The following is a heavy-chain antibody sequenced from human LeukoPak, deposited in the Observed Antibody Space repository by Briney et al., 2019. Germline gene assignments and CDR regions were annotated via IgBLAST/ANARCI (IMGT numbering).Heavy chain of an antibody. CDR2: INQDGSEK. CDR1: GFTFSSYW. J-gene: IGHJ3*02. D-gene: IGHD3/OR15-3a*01. CDR3: ARVFRPSLTVFLIRGAFDI. V-gene: IGHV3-7*01. Sequence: GGSLRLSCAASGFTFSSYWMSWVRQAPGKGLEWVANINQDGSEKYYVDSVKGRFTISRDNAKNSLYLQMYSLRVEDTAVYYCARVFRPSLTVFLIRGAFDIWGQGTMVTVSS.